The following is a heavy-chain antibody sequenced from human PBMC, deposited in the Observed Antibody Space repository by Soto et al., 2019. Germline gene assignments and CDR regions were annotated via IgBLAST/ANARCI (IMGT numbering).Heavy chain of an antibody. Sequence: QVQLQESGPGLVKPSQTLSLTCTVSGGSISSGGYYWSWIRQHPGKGLEWIGYIYYSGSTYYNPSLKSXXTXSXXTSKNQFSLKLSSVTAADTAVYYCARDSVRDGFDYWGQGTLVTVSS. D-gene: IGHD3-10*01. CDR3: ARDSVRDGFDY. V-gene: IGHV4-31*03. CDR2: IYYSGST. CDR1: GGSISSGGYY. J-gene: IGHJ4*02.